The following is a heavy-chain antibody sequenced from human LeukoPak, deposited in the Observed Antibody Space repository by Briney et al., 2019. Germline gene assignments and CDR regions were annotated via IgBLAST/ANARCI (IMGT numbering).Heavy chain of an antibody. J-gene: IGHJ4*02. CDR2: IYYSGST. CDR3: ARLFHDSSGYYFLDY. Sequence: PSETLSLTCTVSGVSISSYYWSWIRQPPGKGLEWIGYIYYSGSTNYNPSLKSRVTISVDTSKNQFSLKLSSVTAADTAVYYCARLFHDSSGYYFLDYWGQGTLVTVSS. CDR1: GVSISSYY. V-gene: IGHV4-59*08. D-gene: IGHD3-22*01.